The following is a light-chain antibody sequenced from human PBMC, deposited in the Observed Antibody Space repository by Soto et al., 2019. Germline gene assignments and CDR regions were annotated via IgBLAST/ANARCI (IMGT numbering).Light chain of an antibody. CDR2: AAS. V-gene: IGKV1-16*01. CDR3: QHYDGYPQI. J-gene: IGKJ5*01. Sequence: DIQMTQSPSSLSASVGDRVTITCRASQGISTFLAWFQQKPGKAPKTLIYAASSLHSGVPSRFSGSGYGTDFTLTISSLQPEDFATYYCQHYDGYPQIFGQGTRLEIK. CDR1: QGISTF.